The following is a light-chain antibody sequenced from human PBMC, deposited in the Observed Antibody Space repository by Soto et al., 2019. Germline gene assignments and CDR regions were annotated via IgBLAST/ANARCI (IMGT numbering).Light chain of an antibody. V-gene: IGKV3-20*01. J-gene: IGKJ2*01. CDR1: QTMTRAY. Sequence: EIVLMQSPGTLSLSPGERATLSCRASQTMTRAYVAWYQQKPGQAPRLLIYAASYRATGISDKVSGSGSGTDFSLTISSLEPEDSAVYYCPQYHSPPRTFGQGTKVEIK. CDR3: PQYHSPPRT. CDR2: AAS.